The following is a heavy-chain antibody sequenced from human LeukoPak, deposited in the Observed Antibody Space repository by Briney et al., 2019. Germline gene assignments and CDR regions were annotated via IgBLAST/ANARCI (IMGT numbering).Heavy chain of an antibody. CDR2: IYTSGST. D-gene: IGHD4-17*01. CDR3: ARGLITVTTSDAFDI. V-gene: IGHV4-4*07. Sequence: SETLSLTCTVSGGSISSYYWSWIQQPAGKGLEWIGRIYTSGSTNYNPSLKSRVTMSVDTSKNQFSLKLSSVTAADTAVYYCARGLITVTTSDAFDIWGQGTMVTVSS. J-gene: IGHJ3*02. CDR1: GGSISSYY.